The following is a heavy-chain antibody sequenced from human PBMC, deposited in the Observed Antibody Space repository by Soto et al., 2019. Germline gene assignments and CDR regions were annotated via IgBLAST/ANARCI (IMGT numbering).Heavy chain of an antibody. CDR2: IIPIFGTA. Sequence: QGQLVQSGAEVKKPGSSVTVSCKTSGGTFSTYSIVWVRQAPGEGLEWMGGIIPIFGTANYAQKFKDRVTTTADKSTNTAFMELRSLKSEDTAMYNCASSGGNNYGVGTNNSLDYWGQGTLATVSS. J-gene: IGHJ4*02. V-gene: IGHV1-69*06. CDR1: GGTFSTYS. D-gene: IGHD1-26*01. CDR3: ASSGGNNYGVGTNNSLDY.